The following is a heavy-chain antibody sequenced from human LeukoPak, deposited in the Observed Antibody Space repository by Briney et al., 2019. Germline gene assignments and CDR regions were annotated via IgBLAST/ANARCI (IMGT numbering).Heavy chain of an antibody. CDR3: ARESPTIAAAGYYYLGMDV. CDR1: GFTFSSYS. J-gene: IGHJ6*02. Sequence: GRCLRLSCAASGFTFSSYSMNWVRQAPGKWREWVSSIRSSSSYIYYADSVKGRFTISRDNAKNSLYLQMNSLRAEDTAVYYCARESPTIAAAGYYYLGMDVWGQGTTVTVSS. CDR2: IRSSSSYI. D-gene: IGHD6-13*01. V-gene: IGHV3-21*01.